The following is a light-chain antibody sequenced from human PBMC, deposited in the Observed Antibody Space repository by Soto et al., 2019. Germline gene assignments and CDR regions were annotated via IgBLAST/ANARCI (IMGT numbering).Light chain of an antibody. Sequence: QSVLTQPASVSGSPGQSITISCTGTSSDVGSYNLVSWYQKHPGKAPKLMIYEGSKRPSGVSDRFSGSKSGNTASLTISGLQAEDEADCYCSSFASIPTHVFGTGTNLTVL. CDR2: EGS. CDR3: SSFASIPTHV. J-gene: IGLJ1*01. CDR1: SSDVGSYNL. V-gene: IGLV2-23*01.